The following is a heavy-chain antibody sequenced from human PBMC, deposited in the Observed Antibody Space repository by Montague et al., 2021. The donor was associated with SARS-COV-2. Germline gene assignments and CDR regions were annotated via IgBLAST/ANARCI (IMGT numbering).Heavy chain of an antibody. D-gene: IGHD7-27*01. Sequence: SLRLSCAASGFTFRNYGMSWVRQAPGKGLEWVAGINIKEDETFYPDSMRGRFSISRDNSKNTLYLQMNRLRDDDTAVYYCAKPLTRNWARDAFGTWGRGTMVSVSS. CDR2: INIKEDET. J-gene: IGHJ3*02. V-gene: IGHV3-23*01. CDR1: GFTFRNYG. CDR3: AKPLTRNWARDAFGT.